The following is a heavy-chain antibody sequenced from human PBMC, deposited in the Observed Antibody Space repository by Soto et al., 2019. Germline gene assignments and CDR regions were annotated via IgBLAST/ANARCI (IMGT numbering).Heavy chain of an antibody. Sequence: SETLSLTCAVSGGSISSSNWWSWVRQPPGKGLEWIGEIYHSGSTNYNPSLKSRVTISVDKSKNQFSLKLSSVTAADTAVYYCAGYYDFWSGSGPYYYYGMDVWGQGTTVTVSS. CDR1: GGSISSSNW. D-gene: IGHD3-3*01. CDR2: IYHSGST. CDR3: AGYYDFWSGSGPYYYYGMDV. V-gene: IGHV4-4*02. J-gene: IGHJ6*02.